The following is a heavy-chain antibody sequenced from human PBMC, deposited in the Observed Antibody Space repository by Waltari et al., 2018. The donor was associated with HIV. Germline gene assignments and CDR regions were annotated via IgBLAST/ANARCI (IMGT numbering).Heavy chain of an antibody. CDR2: INQAGTER. J-gene: IGHJ4*02. Sequence: EVQLVESGGGWVQPGGSLTLTCEASGFTFSFYWLSWVRQAPGEALVWVANINQAGTERHYVDSVRGRFTISRDNGKTSLFLQMDNLSVEDTAVYYCATTHGSGDYDNDFDYWGQGTLV. CDR3: ATTHGSGDYDNDFDY. V-gene: IGHV3-7*01. CDR1: GFTFSFYW. D-gene: IGHD3-10*01.